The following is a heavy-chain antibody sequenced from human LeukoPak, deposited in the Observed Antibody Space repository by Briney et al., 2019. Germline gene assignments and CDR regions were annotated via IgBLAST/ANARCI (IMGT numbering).Heavy chain of an antibody. CDR1: GYTFTSYG. J-gene: IGHJ5*02. CDR2: ISAYNGNT. CDR3: ARDGDIVVVPAARNWFDP. D-gene: IGHD2-2*01. Sequence: ASVKVSCKASGYTFTSYGISWVRQAPGQGLEWMGWISAYNGNTNYAQKLRGRVTMTTDTSPSTAYMELRSLRSDDTAVYYCARDGDIVVVPAARNWFDPWGQGTLVTVSS. V-gene: IGHV1-18*01.